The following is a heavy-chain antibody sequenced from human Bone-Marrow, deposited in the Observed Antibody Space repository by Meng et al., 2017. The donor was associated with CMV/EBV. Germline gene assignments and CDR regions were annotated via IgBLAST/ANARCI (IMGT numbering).Heavy chain of an antibody. V-gene: IGHV3-30-3*01. D-gene: IGHD2-8*02. CDR2: ISYDGNNR. CDR3: ARGWRTYATGGYRYNGYFDY. J-gene: IGHJ4*02. Sequence: LTCAASGFTFSNYAIHWVRQAPGKGLEWVALISYDGNNRSYPDSVKGRFTISRDNSKNTLYLQMKSLRPEDAAVYYCARGWRTYATGGYRYNGYFDYWGQGTLVTVSS. CDR1: GFTFSNYA.